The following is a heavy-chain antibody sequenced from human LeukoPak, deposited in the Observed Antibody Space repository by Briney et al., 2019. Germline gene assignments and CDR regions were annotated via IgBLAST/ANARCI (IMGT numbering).Heavy chain of an antibody. CDR3: AGHPIAVAAYYYMDV. CDR2: ISSSSSTI. D-gene: IGHD6-19*01. J-gene: IGHJ6*03. Sequence: GGSLRLSCAASGFTFSSYSMNWVRQAPGKGLEWVSYISSSSSTIYYADSVKGRFTISRDNAKNSLYLQMNSLRAEDTAVYYCAGHPIAVAAYYYMDVWGKGTTVTVSS. V-gene: IGHV3-48*04. CDR1: GFTFSSYS.